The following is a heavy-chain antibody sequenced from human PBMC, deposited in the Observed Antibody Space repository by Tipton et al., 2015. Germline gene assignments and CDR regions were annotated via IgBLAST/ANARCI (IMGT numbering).Heavy chain of an antibody. CDR1: GDSIRTYY. CDR3: ARDVLPNWFDP. Sequence: GLVKPSETLSLTCSVSGDSIRTYYWSWIRQSAGKGLEWIGRIYGSGGVDYNPSLKSRVTMPVDMSTNQFSLKLTSVNAADTAIYYCARDVLPNWFDPWGQGILVTVSS. D-gene: IGHD3-10*02. CDR2: IYGSGGV. V-gene: IGHV4-4*07. J-gene: IGHJ5*02.